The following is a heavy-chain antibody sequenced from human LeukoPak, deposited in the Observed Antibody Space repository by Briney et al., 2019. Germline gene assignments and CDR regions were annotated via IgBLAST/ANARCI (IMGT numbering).Heavy chain of an antibody. CDR1: GFTVSSYA. CDR2: ISGSGGST. J-gene: IGHJ4*02. Sequence: GGSQRLSCAASGFTVSSYAMSWVRQAPGKGLEWVSAISGSGGSTYYADSVKGRFTISRDNSKNTLYLQMNSLRAEDTAVYYCAKARYYYDSSGYYYAPGLSYFDYWGQGTLVTVSS. V-gene: IGHV3-23*01. D-gene: IGHD3-22*01. CDR3: AKARYYYDSSGYYYAPGLSYFDY.